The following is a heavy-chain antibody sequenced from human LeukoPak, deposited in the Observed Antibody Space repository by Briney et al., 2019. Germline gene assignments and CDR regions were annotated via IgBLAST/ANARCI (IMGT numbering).Heavy chain of an antibody. D-gene: IGHD5-12*01. CDR3: AKVNAQMWLRSYFDY. CDR1: GFNFSRYA. Sequence: PGGSLRLSCAASGFNFSRYAMSWVRQAPGRGLQWVSAIFLSGGTTYYADSVEGRFTISRDNSKNTLFLQMNSLRPEDTAMYYCAKVNAQMWLRSYFDYWGQGTLVTVSS. V-gene: IGHV3-23*01. J-gene: IGHJ4*02. CDR2: IFLSGGTT.